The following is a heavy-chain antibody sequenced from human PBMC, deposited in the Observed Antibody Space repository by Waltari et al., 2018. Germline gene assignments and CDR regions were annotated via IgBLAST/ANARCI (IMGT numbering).Heavy chain of an antibody. J-gene: IGHJ4*02. CDR1: GFTFRRFE. Sequence: EVQLVESGGGLVNPGGSLRLSCAASGFTFRRFEMNWVRQAPGKGLEWFANISEFGVTVYYADSVQGQFIISRDNVKNALDLQMDSLSAEGTAVYYCAILPAYSSAWSADYWGRGTRVTVSS. D-gene: IGHD6-19*01. V-gene: IGHV3-48*03. CDR2: ISEFGVTV. CDR3: AILPAYSSAWSADY.